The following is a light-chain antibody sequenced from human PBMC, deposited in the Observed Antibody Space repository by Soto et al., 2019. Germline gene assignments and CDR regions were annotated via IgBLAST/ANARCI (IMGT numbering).Light chain of an antibody. CDR1: QSLLDSDDGNTY. CDR3: MQRIEFPLT. V-gene: IGKV2-40*01. J-gene: IGKJ4*01. Sequence: DIVMTQTPLSLPVTPGEPASISCGSSQSLLDSDDGNTYLDWYLQKPGQSPQLLIYTVSYRASGVPDRFSGSGSGTDFTLKISRVEDEDVGVYYCMQRIEFPLTFGGGTKVDIK. CDR2: TVS.